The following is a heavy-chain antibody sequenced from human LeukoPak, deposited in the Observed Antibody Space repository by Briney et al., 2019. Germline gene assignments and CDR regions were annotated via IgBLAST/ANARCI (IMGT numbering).Heavy chain of an antibody. V-gene: IGHV4-31*11. CDR3: ARYPHYYDSSGYMFGTYYYYGMDV. CDR1: GGSFSGYY. CDR2: IYYSGST. D-gene: IGHD3-22*01. J-gene: IGHJ6*02. Sequence: SETLSLTCAVYGGSFSGYYWSWIRQHPGKGLEWIGYIYYSGSTYYNPSLKSRVNISVDTSKNQFSLKLSSVTAADTAVYYCARYPHYYDSSGYMFGTYYYYGMDVWGQGTTVTVSS.